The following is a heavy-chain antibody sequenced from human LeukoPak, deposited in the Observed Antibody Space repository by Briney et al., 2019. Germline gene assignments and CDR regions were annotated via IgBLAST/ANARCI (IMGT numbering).Heavy chain of an antibody. CDR1: GYTFTNYG. CDR3: ARGSSSWYGDRSLDY. J-gene: IGHJ4*02. D-gene: IGHD6-13*01. CDR2: ISAYNGYT. Sequence: GASVKVSCTASGYTFTNYGISWVRQAPGQGLEWMGWISAYNGYTNHAQKVQGRVTMTTDTSTSTAYMELSRLRSDDTAVYYCARGSSSWYGDRSLDYWGQGTLVTVSS. V-gene: IGHV1-18*01.